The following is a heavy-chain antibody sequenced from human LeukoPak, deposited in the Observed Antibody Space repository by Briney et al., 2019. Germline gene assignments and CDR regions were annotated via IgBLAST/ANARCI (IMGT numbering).Heavy chain of an antibody. Sequence: SETLSLTCTVSGGSISSSSYYWGWIRQPPGKGLEWIGSIYYSGSTYYNPSLKSRVTISVDTSKNQFSLKLSSVTAADTAVYYCASLTYYYGYPSPRTLFDYWGQGTLVTVSS. CDR1: GGSISSSSYY. D-gene: IGHD3-10*01. V-gene: IGHV4-39*01. CDR3: ASLTYYYGYPSPRTLFDY. CDR2: IYYSGST. J-gene: IGHJ4*02.